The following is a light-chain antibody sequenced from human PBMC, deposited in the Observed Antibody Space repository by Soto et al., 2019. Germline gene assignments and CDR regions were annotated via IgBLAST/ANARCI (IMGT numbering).Light chain of an antibody. CDR2: AAA. Sequence: DIQMTQSPSSLSASVGDRVTITCQASQDINNYVNWYQQKPGKAPKLLIFAAASLQSGVPSRFSGSGSGTDFTLSISSLQPEDFATYYCQQSYITRITFGQGTRLEIK. CDR3: QQSYITRIT. V-gene: IGKV1-39*01. J-gene: IGKJ5*01. CDR1: QDINNY.